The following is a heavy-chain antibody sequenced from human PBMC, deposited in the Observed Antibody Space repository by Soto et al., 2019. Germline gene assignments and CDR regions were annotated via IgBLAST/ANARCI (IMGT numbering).Heavy chain of an antibody. CDR3: ARGVLRRSGSSSWFDY. Sequence: ASVKVSCKASGYTFTSYDINWVRQATGQGLEWMGWMNPNSGNTGYAQKFQGRVTMTRNTSISTAYMELSSLRSEDTAVYYCARGVLRRSGSSSWFDYWGQGTLVTVSS. CDR2: MNPNSGNT. V-gene: IGHV1-8*01. D-gene: IGHD6-6*01. CDR1: GYTFTSYD. J-gene: IGHJ4*02.